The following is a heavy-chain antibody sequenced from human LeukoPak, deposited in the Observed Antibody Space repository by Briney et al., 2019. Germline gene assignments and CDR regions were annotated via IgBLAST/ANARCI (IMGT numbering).Heavy chain of an antibody. CDR3: ATLLWFGDFDY. CDR1: GYLFTRFF. Sequence: ASVVVSCKTSGYLFTRFFIHWVRQAPGQGLEWMGSVSPNNGGTSYAQRFQGRVNMTSDTSTRTAYLQLSGLRFDDTAVYYCATLLWFGDFDYWGQGTPVTVS. CDR2: VSPNNGGT. J-gene: IGHJ4*02. D-gene: IGHD3-10*01. V-gene: IGHV1-2*02.